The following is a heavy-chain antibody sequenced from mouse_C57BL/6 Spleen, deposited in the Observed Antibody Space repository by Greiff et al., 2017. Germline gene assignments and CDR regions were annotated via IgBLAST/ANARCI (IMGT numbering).Heavy chain of an antibody. Sequence: VQLRQPGAELVKPGASVKLSCKASGYTFTSYWMHWVKQRPGQGLEWIGMIHPNSGSTNYNEKFKSKATLTVDKSSSTAYMQLSSLTSEDSAVYYCARKKLGRFDYWGQGTTLTVSS. D-gene: IGHD4-1*01. J-gene: IGHJ2*01. V-gene: IGHV1-64*01. CDR2: IHPNSGST. CDR3: ARKKLGRFDY. CDR1: GYTFTSYW.